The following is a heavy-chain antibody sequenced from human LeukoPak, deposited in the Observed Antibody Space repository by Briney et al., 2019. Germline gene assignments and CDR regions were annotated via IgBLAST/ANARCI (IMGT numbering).Heavy chain of an antibody. V-gene: IGHV4-59*08. J-gene: IGHJ5*02. CDR3: ARYSSGWYGVRWFDP. CDR2: IYYSGST. CDR1: GGSISSYY. D-gene: IGHD6-19*01. Sequence: MTSETLSLACTVSGGSISSYYWSWIRQPPGKGLEWIGYIYYSGSTNYNPSLKSRVTISVDTSKNQFSLKLSPVTAADTAVYYCARYSSGWYGVRWFDPWGQGTLVTVSS.